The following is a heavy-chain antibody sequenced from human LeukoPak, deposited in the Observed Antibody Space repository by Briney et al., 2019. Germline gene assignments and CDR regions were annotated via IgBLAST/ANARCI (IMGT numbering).Heavy chain of an antibody. J-gene: IGHJ4*02. D-gene: IGHD3-22*01. CDR1: GFTFSTYS. CDR3: ARESSGYFY. V-gene: IGHV3-21*01. Sequence: GGSLRLSCAASGFTFSTYSMNWVRQSPGKGLEWVSSISSGSSFIYYADSVKGRFTISRDNAKNSLFLQMNSLRAEDTAVYYCARESSGYFYWGQGTLVTVSS. CDR2: ISSGSSFI.